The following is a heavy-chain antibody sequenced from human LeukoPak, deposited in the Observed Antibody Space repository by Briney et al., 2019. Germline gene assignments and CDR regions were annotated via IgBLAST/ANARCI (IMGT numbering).Heavy chain of an antibody. CDR3: ARDQLDLLSVETQEIYYYYGMEV. V-gene: IGHV1-18*01. J-gene: IGHJ6*02. Sequence: ASVKVSCTASGYTFTSYGISWVRQAPGQGLEWMGWISAYNGNTNYAQKLQGRVTMTTDTSTSTAYMELRSLRSDDTAVYYCARDQLDLLSVETQEIYYYYGMEVWGQGTTVTVSS. CDR2: ISAYNGNT. D-gene: IGHD6-6*01. CDR1: GYTFTSYG.